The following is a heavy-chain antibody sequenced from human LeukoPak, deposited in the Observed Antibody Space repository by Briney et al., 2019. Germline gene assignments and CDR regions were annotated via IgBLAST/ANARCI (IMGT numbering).Heavy chain of an antibody. J-gene: IGHJ5*01. CDR3: ARGRWLQRGNWFYP. D-gene: IGHD5-24*01. CDR1: GGSISSSNW. CDR2: IYHSGST. V-gene: IGHV4-4*02. Sequence: SETLSLTCAVSGGSISSSNWWSWVRQPPGKGLEWIGEIYHSGSTNYNPSLKSRVTISVDKSKNQFSLKLTSVTAADTAVYYCARGRWLQRGNWFYPWGQGTLVTVSS.